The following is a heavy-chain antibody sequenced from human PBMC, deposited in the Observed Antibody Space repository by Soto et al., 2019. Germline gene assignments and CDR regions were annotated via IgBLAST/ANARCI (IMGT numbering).Heavy chain of an antibody. D-gene: IGHD6-13*01. Sequence: GGSLRLSCLVSGFTFSDHYMSWIRQAPGKGLEWISYISSSSSYTKYADSVKGRFTISRDNAKNSLYLQMNSLRAEDTAVYYCARERNIAAGGTMFDAFDIWGQGTMVTVSS. CDR2: ISSSSSYT. CDR3: ARERNIAAGGTMFDAFDI. J-gene: IGHJ3*02. V-gene: IGHV3-11*06. CDR1: GFTFSDHY.